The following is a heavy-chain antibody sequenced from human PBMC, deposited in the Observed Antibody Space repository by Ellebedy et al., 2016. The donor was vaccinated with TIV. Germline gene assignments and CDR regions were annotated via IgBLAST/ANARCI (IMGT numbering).Heavy chain of an antibody. Sequence: GGSLRLSCAASGFIFSDYYMIWIRQAPGKGLEWVSYISNSGSTLYYADSVKGRFTISRDNAKNSLSLLMNSLRAEDTAVYYCARDARFIDQQHNWFDPWGQGTLVTVSS. D-gene: IGHD2-2*01. CDR3: ARDARFIDQQHNWFDP. CDR2: ISNSGSTL. J-gene: IGHJ5*02. V-gene: IGHV3-11*01. CDR1: GFIFSDYY.